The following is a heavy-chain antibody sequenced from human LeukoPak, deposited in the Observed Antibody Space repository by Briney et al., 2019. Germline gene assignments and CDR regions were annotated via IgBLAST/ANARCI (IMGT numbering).Heavy chain of an antibody. Sequence: GGSLRLSCAASGFTYITYGMHWVRQAPGKGLEYVSAISSNGGKTYYANSVKGRFTISRDNSKNTLYLQMGSLRAEDMAVYYCARDYNNIWAPLFDSWGQGTLVTVSS. J-gene: IGHJ4*02. CDR2: ISSNGGKT. CDR3: ARDYNNIWAPLFDS. CDR1: GFTYITYG. D-gene: IGHD1-14*01. V-gene: IGHV3-64*01.